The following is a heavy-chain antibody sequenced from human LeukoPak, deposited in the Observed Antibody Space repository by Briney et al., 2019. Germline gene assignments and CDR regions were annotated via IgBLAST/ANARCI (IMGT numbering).Heavy chain of an antibody. J-gene: IGHJ4*02. Sequence: ASVKVSCKASGYTFISYGISWVRQAPGEGLEWMGWISAYNGNTNYAQKFQGRVTMNTDTSTTTAHMELRSLRSDDTAVYYCARETERGYSYGPTFDYWGQGTLVTVSS. CDR2: ISAYNGNT. CDR3: ARETERGYSYGPTFDY. CDR1: GYTFISYG. D-gene: IGHD5-18*01. V-gene: IGHV1-18*01.